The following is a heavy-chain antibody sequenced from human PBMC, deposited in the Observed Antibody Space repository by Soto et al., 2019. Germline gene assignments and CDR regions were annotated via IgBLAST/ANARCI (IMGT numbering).Heavy chain of an antibody. V-gene: IGHV4-30-4*01. D-gene: IGHD1-1*01. Sequence: QVQLQESGPGLVRPSQTLSLTCTVSGDSISSADYYWSWIRQTPGKGLEWIRHIFYSGTTYYNPSLKSRLTISVDTSKNHFSLRLTSVTAADTAVYYCARDLWVEPELYYDGMDVWGQGTTGTVSS. CDR3: ARDLWVEPELYYDGMDV. CDR2: IFYSGTT. CDR1: GDSISSADYY. J-gene: IGHJ6*02.